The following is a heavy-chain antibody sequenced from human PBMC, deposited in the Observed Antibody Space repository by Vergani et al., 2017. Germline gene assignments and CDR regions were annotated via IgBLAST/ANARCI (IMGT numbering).Heavy chain of an antibody. D-gene: IGHD7-27*01. V-gene: IGHV4-4*07. CDR1: GAPISYWC. J-gene: IGHJ4*02. CDR3: ATGDGPFDI. CDR2: LCPSGST. Sequence: QVQMQESGPGLVKTSGTLSLTCSASGAPISYWCWSWLRQPAGKGLEWIGRLCPSGSTNYKPSLNSRVTMSIDTSKNQFSLKLTSVTAADTAVYYCATGDGPFDIGGQGTLVTVAS.